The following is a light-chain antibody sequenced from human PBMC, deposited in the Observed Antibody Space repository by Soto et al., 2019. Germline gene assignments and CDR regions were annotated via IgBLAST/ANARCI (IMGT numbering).Light chain of an antibody. J-gene: IGKJ5*01. CDR3: QQRSSWPRIT. V-gene: IGKV3-15*01. Sequence: EIVMTHSPATLSVSPCERATLSFSASQSVSSNLAWYQQKPGQAPRLLIYGASTRATGIPARFRGSGSGTDFTLTISSLEPDDFAVYYCQQRSSWPRITFGQGTRLEIK. CDR1: QSVSSN. CDR2: GAS.